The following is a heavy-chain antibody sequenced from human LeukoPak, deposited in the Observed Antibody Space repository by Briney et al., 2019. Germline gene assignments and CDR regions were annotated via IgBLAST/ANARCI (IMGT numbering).Heavy chain of an antibody. CDR2: ISGSGGST. Sequence: GGSLRLSCAASGFTFSSYAMSWVRQAPGKGLEWVSAISGSGGSTYYADSLKGRFTISRDNAKNSLHLQMNSLRAEDTAVYYCARVGQDYYYGMDVWGQGTTVTVSS. J-gene: IGHJ6*02. CDR1: GFTFSSYA. V-gene: IGHV3-23*01. CDR3: ARVGQDYYYGMDV.